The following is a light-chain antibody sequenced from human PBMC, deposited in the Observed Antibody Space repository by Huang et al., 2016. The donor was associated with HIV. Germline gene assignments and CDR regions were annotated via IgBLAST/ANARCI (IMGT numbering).Light chain of an antibody. CDR2: GAS. CDR1: QSVSSN. Sequence: EIVMTQSPATLSVSPGERATLSCRASQSVSSNLAWYQQTPVQAPRLLIYGASTRATGIPARVSGSGSGTEFTLTISSLQSEDFAVYYCQQYNNWPGTFGQGTKVEIK. V-gene: IGKV3-15*01. CDR3: QQYNNWPGT. J-gene: IGKJ1*01.